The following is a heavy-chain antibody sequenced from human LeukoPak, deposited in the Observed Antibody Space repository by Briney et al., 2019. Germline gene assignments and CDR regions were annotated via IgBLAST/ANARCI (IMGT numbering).Heavy chain of an antibody. Sequence: SETLSLTCTVSGDTISNYYWSWIRQPPGKGLDWIGYIFYSGSTNYNPSLKSRVTMSVDTSKNQFSLKLSSVTAADTAVYYCARGSAPSDRVGSIAVAGKGSYWGQGTLVTVSS. CDR1: GDTISNYY. J-gene: IGHJ4*02. D-gene: IGHD6-19*01. V-gene: IGHV4-59*12. CDR3: ARGSAPSDRVGSIAVAGKGSY. CDR2: IFYSGST.